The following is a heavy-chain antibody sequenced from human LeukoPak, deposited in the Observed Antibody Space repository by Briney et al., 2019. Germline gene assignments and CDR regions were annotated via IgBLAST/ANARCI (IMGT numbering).Heavy chain of an antibody. Sequence: ASVKVSCEVSGYTLTELSMHRVRQAPGKGLEWMGGFDPEDGETIYAQKFQGRVTMTEDTSTDTAYMELSSLRSEDTAVHYCATSQPLGFRIPFDYWGQGTLVTVSS. J-gene: IGHJ4*02. D-gene: IGHD1-14*01. CDR3: ATSQPLGFRIPFDY. V-gene: IGHV1-24*01. CDR2: FDPEDGET. CDR1: GYTLTELS.